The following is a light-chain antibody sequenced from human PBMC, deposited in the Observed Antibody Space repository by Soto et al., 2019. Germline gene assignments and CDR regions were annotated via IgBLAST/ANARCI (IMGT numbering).Light chain of an antibody. CDR3: QQYKSHRRT. CDR1: QGISSW. CDR2: KAS. J-gene: IGKJ1*01. Sequence: IQLTQSPSSLSASVGDRVTITCRASQGISSWLAWYQQKPGKAPKLLINKASSLESGVPSRFSGSGSGTEFTLTISSLQPDDFATYYCQQYKSHRRTFGQGTKVDIK. V-gene: IGKV1-5*03.